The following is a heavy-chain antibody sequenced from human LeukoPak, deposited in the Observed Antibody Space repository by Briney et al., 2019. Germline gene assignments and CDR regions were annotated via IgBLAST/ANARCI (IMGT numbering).Heavy chain of an antibody. D-gene: IGHD6-19*01. V-gene: IGHV1-69*05. Sequence: SVKVSCQASGGTFSSYDISWVRQAPGQGLEWMGRIIPIFCTANYAQKFQGRVTITTDESTSTAYMELSSLRSEDTAVYYCARDVGINLAVAGKANWFDPWGQGTLVTVSS. CDR3: ARDVGINLAVAGKANWFDP. J-gene: IGHJ5*02. CDR2: IIPIFCTA. CDR1: GGTFSSYD.